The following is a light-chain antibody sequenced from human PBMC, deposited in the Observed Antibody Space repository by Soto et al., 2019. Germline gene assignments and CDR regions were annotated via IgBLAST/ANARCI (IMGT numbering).Light chain of an antibody. V-gene: IGLV1-36*01. J-gene: IGLJ1*01. CDR3: AAWDDSLNGQV. CDR1: SSNIGNNA. CDR2: YDD. Sequence: VLTQPPSVSEAPRQRVTISCSGSSSNIGNNAVNWYQQLPGKAPKLLIYYDDLLPSGVSDRFSGSKSGTSASLAISGLQSEDEADYYCAAWDDSLNGQVFGTGTKVTVL.